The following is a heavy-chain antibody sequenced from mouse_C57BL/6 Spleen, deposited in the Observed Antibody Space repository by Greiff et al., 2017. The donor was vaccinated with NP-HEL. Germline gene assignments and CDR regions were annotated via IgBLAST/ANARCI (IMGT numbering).Heavy chain of an antibody. CDR1: GYTFTSYW. D-gene: IGHD1-1*01. J-gene: IGHJ2*01. Sequence: QVQLQQPGAELVKPGASVKLSCKASGYTFTSYWMQWVKQRPGQGLEWIGEIDPSDSYTNYNQKFKGKATLTVDTSSSTAYMQLSSLTSEDSAVYYCASLTTVVAPYFDYWGQGTTLTVSS. CDR2: IDPSDSYT. CDR3: ASLTTVVAPYFDY. V-gene: IGHV1-50*01.